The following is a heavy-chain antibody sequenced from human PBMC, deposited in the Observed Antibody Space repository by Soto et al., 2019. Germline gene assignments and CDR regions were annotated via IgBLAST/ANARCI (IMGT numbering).Heavy chain of an antibody. V-gene: IGHV4-4*02. Sequence: QVQLQESGPRLVKPSGTLSLTCTVSGDSVSSHSWWRWVRQPPGKGLEWIGEIHHSGSTNYNSSLTSRVSISIDKSKNHFSLTLYSVPAAYAAVFYCARAPRGYGMDVWRQVTTVSVSS. CDR3: ARAPRGYGMDV. J-gene: IGHJ6*02. CDR1: GDSVSSHSW. CDR2: IHHSGST.